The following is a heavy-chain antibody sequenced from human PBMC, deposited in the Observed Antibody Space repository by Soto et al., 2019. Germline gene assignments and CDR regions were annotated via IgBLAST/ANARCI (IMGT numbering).Heavy chain of an antibody. CDR1: GFTFSSYA. D-gene: IGHD4-17*01. CDR2: ISYDGSNK. J-gene: IGHJ4*02. Sequence: QVQLVESGGGVVQPGRSLRLSCAASGFTFSSYAMHWVRQAPGKGLEWVAVISYDGSNKYYADSVKGRFTISRDNSKNTLYLQMNSLRAEDTAVYYCARADYGDYVLNYWGQGTLVTVSS. V-gene: IGHV3-30-3*01. CDR3: ARADYGDYVLNY.